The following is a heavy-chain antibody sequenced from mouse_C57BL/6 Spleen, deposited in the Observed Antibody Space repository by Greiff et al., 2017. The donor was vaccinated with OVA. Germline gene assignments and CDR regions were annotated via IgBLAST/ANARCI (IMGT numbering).Heavy chain of an antibody. Sequence: QVQLKQSGPELVKPGASVKISCKASGYAFSSSWMNWVKQRPGKGLEWIGRIYPGDGDTNYNGKFKGKATLTADKSSSTAYMQLSSLTSEDSAVYFCAREGGALLPMDYWGQGTSVTVSS. CDR3: AREGGALLPMDY. CDR1: GYAFSSSW. CDR2: IYPGDGDT. D-gene: IGHD3-1*01. J-gene: IGHJ4*01. V-gene: IGHV1-82*01.